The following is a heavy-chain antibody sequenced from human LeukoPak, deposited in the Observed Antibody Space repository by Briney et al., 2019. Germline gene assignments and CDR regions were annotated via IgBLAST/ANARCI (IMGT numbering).Heavy chain of an antibody. CDR1: GFTVSSNS. D-gene: IGHD3-22*01. V-gene: IGHV4-34*08. J-gene: IGHJ4*02. Sequence: GSLRLSCTVSGFTVSSNSMSWVRQPPGKGLEWIGEINHSGSTNYNPSLKSRVTISVDTSKNQFSLKLSSVTAADTAVYYCAVYSSGYYNYWGQGTLVTVSS. CDR3: AVYSSGYYNY. CDR2: INHSGST.